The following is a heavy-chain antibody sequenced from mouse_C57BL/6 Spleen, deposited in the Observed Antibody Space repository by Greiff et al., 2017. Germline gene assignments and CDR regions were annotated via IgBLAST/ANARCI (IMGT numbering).Heavy chain of an antibody. CDR3: ERDNGNYYWYFDV. Sequence: EVQLVESGGGLVKPGGSLKLSCAASGFTFSDYGMHWVRQAPEKGLEWVAYISSGSSTIYYADTVKGRFTISRDNAKNTLFLQMTSLRSEDTAMYYCERDNGNYYWYFDVWGTGTTVTVSS. V-gene: IGHV5-17*01. CDR2: ISSGSSTI. CDR1: GFTFSDYG. D-gene: IGHD2-1*01. J-gene: IGHJ1*03.